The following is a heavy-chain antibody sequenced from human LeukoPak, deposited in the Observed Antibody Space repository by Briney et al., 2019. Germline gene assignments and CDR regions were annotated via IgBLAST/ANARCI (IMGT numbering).Heavy chain of an antibody. CDR3: AREGGPYRPLDY. V-gene: IGHV4-4*02. CDR1: GGSVTSTNW. CDR2: VDLLGRT. J-gene: IGHJ4*02. Sequence: SQTLSLTCAVSGGSVTSTNWWTWVRQPPGKGLEWIGEVDLLGRTNYNPSLKSRVAISVDKSENHISLWLTSVTAADTAVYYCAREGGPYRPLDYSGQGTLVTVSS.